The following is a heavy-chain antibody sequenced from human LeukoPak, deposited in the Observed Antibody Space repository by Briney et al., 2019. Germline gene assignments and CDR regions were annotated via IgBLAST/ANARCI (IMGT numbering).Heavy chain of an antibody. D-gene: IGHD2-21*01. CDR2: ISSVSSFI. V-gene: IGHV3-21*01. J-gene: IGHJ4*02. Sequence: GRSLRLSCAASGFTFSTYNMNWVRQAPGKGLEWVSSISSVSSFIHYADSVKGRFTVSRDNARNALYLQMTSLRAEDTAVYYCARGQYCGGDCFYFDYWGQGTLVTVSS. CDR1: GFTFSTYN. CDR3: ARGQYCGGDCFYFDY.